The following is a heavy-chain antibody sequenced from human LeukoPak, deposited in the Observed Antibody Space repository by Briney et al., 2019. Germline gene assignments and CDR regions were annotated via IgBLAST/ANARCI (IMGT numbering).Heavy chain of an antibody. D-gene: IGHD3-10*01. CDR2: IYSGGTT. CDR1: GFTVNRNY. J-gene: IGHJ4*02. V-gene: IGHV3-66*01. CDR3: ARKSDSLLVREGGC. Sequence: PGGSLRLSCAASGFTVNRNYMIWVRQAPGEGLECVSVIYSGGTTWYADSVKGRFTISRDTNTLYLQMNSLRAEDTAVYYCARKSDSLLVREGGCWGQGTLVTVSS.